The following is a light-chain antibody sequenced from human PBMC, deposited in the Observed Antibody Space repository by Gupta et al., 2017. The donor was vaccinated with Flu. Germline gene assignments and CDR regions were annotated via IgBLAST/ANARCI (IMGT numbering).Light chain of an antibody. Sequence: SVGDRVTITCRASQGISTYLAWYQQKPGRAPKLLIYGATTLQGGVPSRFSGSGSATEFTLTISSLQPEDFATYYCQQLNSFPALTFGGGTK. CDR1: QGISTY. CDR3: QQLNSFPALT. CDR2: GAT. V-gene: IGKV1-9*01. J-gene: IGKJ4*01.